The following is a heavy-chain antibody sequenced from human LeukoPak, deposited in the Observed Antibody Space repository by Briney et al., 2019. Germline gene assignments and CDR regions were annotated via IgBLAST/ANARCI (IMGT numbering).Heavy chain of an antibody. CDR2: IYSGGST. CDR3: AKERYSVAGTWDY. Sequence: PGGSLRLSCAASGFTVSSNSMTWVRQAPGKGLEWVSSIYSGGSTYYADSVKGRFTISRDNSKSTLYLQMNSLRAEDTAVYYCAKERYSVAGTWDYWGQGTLVTVSS. CDR1: GFTVSSNS. V-gene: IGHV3-53*01. D-gene: IGHD6-19*01. J-gene: IGHJ4*02.